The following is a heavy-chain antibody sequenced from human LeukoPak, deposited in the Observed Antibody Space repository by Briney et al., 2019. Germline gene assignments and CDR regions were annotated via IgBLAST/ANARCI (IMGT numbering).Heavy chain of an antibody. J-gene: IGHJ5*02. D-gene: IGHD6-19*01. V-gene: IGHV4-59*01. CDR2: IYYSGST. CDR1: GGSISSYY. CDR3: ARDRSGWYLNNWFDP. Sequence: SETLSLTCTVSGGSISSYYWSWIRQPPGKGLEWIGYIYYSGSTNCNPSLKSRVTISVDTSKNQFSLKLSSVTAADTAVYYCARDRSGWYLNNWFDPWGQGTLATVSS.